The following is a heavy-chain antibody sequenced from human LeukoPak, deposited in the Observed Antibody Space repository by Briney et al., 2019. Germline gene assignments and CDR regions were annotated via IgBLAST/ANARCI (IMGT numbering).Heavy chain of an antibody. CDR1: GYTFTGYY. CDR3: ARAGRGLYANYRAFDY. Sequence: GASVKVSCKAPGYTFTGYYIHWVRQAPGQGLEWMGWINPNRGDSNYAQKFQDRVTMTSDTSINTAFMELSRLRSDDTAVYYCARAGRGLYANYRAFDYWGQGTLVTVSS. J-gene: IGHJ4*02. D-gene: IGHD2-8*01. V-gene: IGHV1-2*02. CDR2: INPNRGDS.